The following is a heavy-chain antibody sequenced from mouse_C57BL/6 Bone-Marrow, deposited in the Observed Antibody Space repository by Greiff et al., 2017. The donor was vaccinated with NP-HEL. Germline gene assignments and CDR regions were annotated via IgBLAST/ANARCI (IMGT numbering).Heavy chain of an antibody. Sequence: VQLQQSGPVLVKPGASVKMSCKASGYTFTDYYMNWVKQSHGKSLEWIGVINPYNGGTSYNQKFKGKATLTVDKSSSTAYMELNSLTSEDSAVYYCLTTVVAHWYFDVWGTETAVTVSS. J-gene: IGHJ1*03. D-gene: IGHD1-1*01. CDR1: GYTFTDYY. CDR3: LTTVVAHWYFDV. CDR2: INPYNGGT. V-gene: IGHV1-19*01.